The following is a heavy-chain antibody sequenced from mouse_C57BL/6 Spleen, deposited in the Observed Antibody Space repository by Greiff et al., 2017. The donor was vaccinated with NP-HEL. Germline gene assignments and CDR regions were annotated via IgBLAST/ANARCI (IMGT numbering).Heavy chain of an antibody. J-gene: IGHJ3*01. CDR3: ARPYYYGRSWGFAY. V-gene: IGHV1-76*01. Sequence: QVQLKQSGAELVRPGASVKLSCKASGYTFTDYYINWVKQRPGQGLEWIARIYPGSGNTYYNEKFKGKATLTAEKSSSTAYMQLSSLTSEDSAVYFCARPYYYGRSWGFAYWGQGTLVTVSA. D-gene: IGHD1-1*01. CDR1: GYTFTDYY. CDR2: IYPGSGNT.